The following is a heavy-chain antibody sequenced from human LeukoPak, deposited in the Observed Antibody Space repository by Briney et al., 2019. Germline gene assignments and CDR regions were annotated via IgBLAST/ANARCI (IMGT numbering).Heavy chain of an antibody. J-gene: IGHJ4*02. CDR1: GLTFSNYA. CDR2: IKSKTDGGTT. D-gene: IGHD3-9*01. Sequence: PGGSLRLSCAASGLTFSNYAMSWVRQAPGKGLEWVGRIKSKTDGGTTDYAAPVKGRFTISRDDSKNTLYLQMNSLKTEDTAVYYCTTMRLRYFDWLWFGPDYWGQGTLVTVSS. CDR3: TTMRLRYFDWLWFGPDY. V-gene: IGHV3-15*01.